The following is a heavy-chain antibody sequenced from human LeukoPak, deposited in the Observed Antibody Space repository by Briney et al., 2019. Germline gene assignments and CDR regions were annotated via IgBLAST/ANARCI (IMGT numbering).Heavy chain of an antibody. CDR2: VYHSGST. Sequence: SETLSLTCSVSGHSVSSYYWIWIRQPPGKGLEWIGYVYHSGSTNYNPSLNSRVTISLDTSKNQFSLKLSSVTAADTAVYYCARARLAMSDVFDSWGQGTLVTVSS. J-gene: IGHJ4*02. V-gene: IGHV4-59*02. CDR1: GHSVSSYY. D-gene: IGHD2-21*01. CDR3: ARARLAMSDVFDS.